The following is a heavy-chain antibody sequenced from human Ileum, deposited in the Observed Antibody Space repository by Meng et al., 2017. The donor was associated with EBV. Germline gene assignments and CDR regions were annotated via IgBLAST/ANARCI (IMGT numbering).Heavy chain of an antibody. CDR3: VTEPHFAH. J-gene: IGHJ4*02. Sequence: VQLGEVWGGLVKTGGSLRLSCAVSGVSFSIAWMSWVGQAPGKGLEWVGRIKRKIHGGTTETAAPVKGRFTTSRDDSENTLYLEMNSLKTEDTAVYYCVTEPHFAHWCQGTLVTVSS. CDR1: GVSFSIAW. V-gene: IGHV3-15*01. CDR2: IKRKIHGGTT.